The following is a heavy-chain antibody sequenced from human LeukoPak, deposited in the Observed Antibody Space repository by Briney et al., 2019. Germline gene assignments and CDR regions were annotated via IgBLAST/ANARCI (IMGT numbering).Heavy chain of an antibody. CDR3: ARGRGYNSFDY. D-gene: IGHD2/OR15-2a*01. J-gene: IGHJ4*02. CDR2: INHSGST. V-gene: IGHV4-34*01. CDR1: GESFSGYY. Sequence: PSETLSLTCAVYGESFSGYYWSWIRQPPGKGLEWIGEINHSGSTNYNPSLKSRATISVDTSKNQFSLKLSSVTAADTAVYYCARGRGYNSFDYWGQGTLVTVSS.